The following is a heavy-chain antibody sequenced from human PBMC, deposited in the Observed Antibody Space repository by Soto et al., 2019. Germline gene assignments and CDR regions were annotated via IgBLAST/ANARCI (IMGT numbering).Heavy chain of an antibody. V-gene: IGHV3-21*01. J-gene: IGHJ3*02. CDR3: ASDATADDAFDI. CDR2: ISSSSSYI. CDR1: GFTFISYS. Sequence: WGSLRLSCAASGFTFISYSMNCFRQSPGKGLEWVSSISSSSSYIYYADSVKGRFTISRDNAKNSLYLQMNSLRAEDTAVYYCASDATADDAFDIWGQGTMVTVSS. D-gene: IGHD2-21*02.